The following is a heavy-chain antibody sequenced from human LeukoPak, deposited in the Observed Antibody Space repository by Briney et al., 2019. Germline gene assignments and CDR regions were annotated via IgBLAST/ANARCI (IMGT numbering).Heavy chain of an antibody. J-gene: IGHJ4*02. CDR1: GFTFNNYA. CDR2: ISGSGGST. D-gene: IGHD6-13*01. Sequence: GGSLRLSCAASGFTFNNYAMSWVRQAPGKGLEWVSAISGSGGSTYYADSVKGRFTISRDNSKNTLYLQMNSLRAADTAVYYCAKDGPAADLNFDYWGQGTLVTGSS. V-gene: IGHV3-23*01. CDR3: AKDGPAADLNFDY.